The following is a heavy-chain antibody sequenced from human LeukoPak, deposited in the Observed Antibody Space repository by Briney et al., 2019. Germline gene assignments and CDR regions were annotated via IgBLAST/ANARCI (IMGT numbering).Heavy chain of an antibody. Sequence: SETLSLTCTVSGGSISNYYWSWMRQPPGKGLEWVGYIYNSVTTNYNPSLKSRVTISLDTSKNQFSLKLYSVTAADTAVYYCARDRGCSGGSCYDAFDIWGQGTLVTVSS. V-gene: IGHV4-59*01. CDR1: GGSISNYY. CDR2: IYNSVTT. J-gene: IGHJ3*02. CDR3: ARDRGCSGGSCYDAFDI. D-gene: IGHD2-15*01.